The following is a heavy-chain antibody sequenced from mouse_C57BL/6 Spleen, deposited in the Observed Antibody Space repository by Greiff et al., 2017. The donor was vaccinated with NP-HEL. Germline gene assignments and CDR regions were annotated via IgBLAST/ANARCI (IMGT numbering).Heavy chain of an antibody. J-gene: IGHJ3*01. CDR2: INYDGSST. V-gene: IGHV5-16*01. D-gene: IGHD2-4*01. CDR3: ARDEGLRAWFAY. Sequence: VQLKESEGGLVQPGSSMKLSCTASGFTFSDYYMAWVRQVPEKGLEWVANINYDGSSTYYLDSLKSRFIISRDNAKNILYLQMSSLKSEDTATYYCARDEGLRAWFAYWGQGTLVTVSA. CDR1: GFTFSDYY.